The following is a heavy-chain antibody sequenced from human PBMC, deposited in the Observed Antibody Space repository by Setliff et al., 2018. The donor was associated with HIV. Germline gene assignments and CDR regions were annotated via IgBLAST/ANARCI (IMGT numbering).Heavy chain of an antibody. CDR1: GFTFSSYG. CDR2: IRYDGSNK. V-gene: IGHV3-30*02. Sequence: GGSLRLSCAASGFTFSSYGMHWVRQAPGKGLEWVAFIRYDGSNKYYADSVKGRFTISRDNAKNMLYLQMNSLSADDTAVYYCAKDMNYNNDYPGVLGSWGRGTLVTVSS. CDR3: AKDMNYNNDYPGVLGS. D-gene: IGHD3-16*01. J-gene: IGHJ4*02.